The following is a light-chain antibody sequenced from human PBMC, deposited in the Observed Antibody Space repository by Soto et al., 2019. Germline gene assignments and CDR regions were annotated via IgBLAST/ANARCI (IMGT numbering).Light chain of an antibody. CDR1: QTISSW. J-gene: IGKJ1*01. CDR3: QHYNSYSEA. CDR2: KAS. V-gene: IGKV1-5*03. Sequence: DIQMTQSPSTLSGSVGDRVTITCRASQTISSWLAWYQQKPGKAPKLPIYKASTLKSGVPSRFSGSGSGTEFTLTISSLQPDGFATYYCQHYNSYSEAFGQGTKVDIK.